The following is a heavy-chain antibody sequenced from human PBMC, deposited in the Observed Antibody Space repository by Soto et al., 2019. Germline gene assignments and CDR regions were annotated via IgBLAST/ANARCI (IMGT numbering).Heavy chain of an antibody. V-gene: IGHV1-18*01. CDR3: ARNPPTPPPFYAFSRGSAYYYYCYAMGV. CDR1: GYTFTSYG. D-gene: IGHD3-3*01. J-gene: IGHJ6*04. Sequence: ASVKVSCKASGYTFTSYGISWVRQAPGQGLEWMGWISAYNGNTNYAQKLQGRVTMTTDTSTSTAYMELRSLRSDDTAVDYCARNPPTPPPFYAFSRGSAYYYYCYAMGVWGESTTVTVSS. CDR2: ISAYNGNT.